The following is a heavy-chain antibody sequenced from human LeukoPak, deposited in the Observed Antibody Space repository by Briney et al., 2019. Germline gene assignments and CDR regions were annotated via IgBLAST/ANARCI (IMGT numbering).Heavy chain of an antibody. D-gene: IGHD1-26*01. J-gene: IGHJ4*02. V-gene: IGHV4-59*01. CDR2: IYYSGST. Sequence: SETLTLTCTVSGGSMSTCYWSWIRQPPGKGLEWIGYIYYSGSTNYNPSLKSRVTISVDTSKNQFSLKLSSVTAADTAVYYCARGVGSYYSLYYFDYWGQGTPVTVSS. CDR1: GGSMSTCY. CDR3: ARGVGSYYSLYYFDY.